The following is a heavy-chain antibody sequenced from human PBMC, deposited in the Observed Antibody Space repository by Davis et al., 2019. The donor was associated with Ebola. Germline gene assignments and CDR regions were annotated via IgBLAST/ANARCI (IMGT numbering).Heavy chain of an antibody. V-gene: IGHV1-46*02. CDR2: INPSGGAT. CDR3: ARASFGVGPYSSSYYMDI. Sequence: ASVQVSCKASAYTFNSYYMNRVRQPPVQGLQWMGTINPSGGATNYAQKFQGRLTMTRDTSASTVYMELSSLRSDDTAVYYCARASFGVGPYSSSYYMDIWGTGTTVAVS. D-gene: IGHD3-3*01. CDR1: AYTFNSYY. J-gene: IGHJ6*03.